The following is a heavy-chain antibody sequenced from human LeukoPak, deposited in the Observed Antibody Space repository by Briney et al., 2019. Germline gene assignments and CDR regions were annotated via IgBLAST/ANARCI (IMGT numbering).Heavy chain of an antibody. CDR3: AGGQEKDDYGSDH. CDR2: IKQDGSEK. Sequence: GGSLRLSCAASGFTFSSYWMSWVRQAPGKGLEWVANIKQDGSEKYYVDSVKGRFTISRDNSKNTLYLQMSSLTAEDTAVYCCAGGQEKDDYGSDHWGQGTLVTVSS. D-gene: IGHD3-10*01. CDR1: GFTFSSYW. V-gene: IGHV3-7*01. J-gene: IGHJ4*02.